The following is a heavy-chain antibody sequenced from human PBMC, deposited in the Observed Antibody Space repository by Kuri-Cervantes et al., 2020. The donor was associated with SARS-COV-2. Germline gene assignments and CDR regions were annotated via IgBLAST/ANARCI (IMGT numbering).Heavy chain of an antibody. CDR3: ARGGSYLDY. V-gene: IGHV3-21*01. Sequence: GESLKISCAASGFTFSSYSMNWVRQAPGKGLEWVSVVFRGGNKYYADSVKGRFTISRDNAKNSLYLQMNSLRAEDTAVYYCARGGSYLDYWGQGTLVTVSS. CDR1: GFTFSSYS. CDR2: VFRGGNK. J-gene: IGHJ4*02. D-gene: IGHD1-26*01.